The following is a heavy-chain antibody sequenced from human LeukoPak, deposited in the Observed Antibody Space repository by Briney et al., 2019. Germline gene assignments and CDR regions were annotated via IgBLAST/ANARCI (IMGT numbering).Heavy chain of an antibody. CDR2: ISSSSSYI. D-gene: IGHD6-19*01. CDR3: ARDAQWLIPEGCFYYMDV. J-gene: IGHJ6*03. V-gene: IGHV3-21*01. CDR1: GFTFSRYN. Sequence: GGSLRLSCAGSGFTFSRYNMNWVRQAPGKGLERVSSISSSSSYIFYADSVKGRFTISRDNAKNSLYLQMNSLRAEDRAVYYCARDAQWLIPEGCFYYMDVWGKGTTVTVSS.